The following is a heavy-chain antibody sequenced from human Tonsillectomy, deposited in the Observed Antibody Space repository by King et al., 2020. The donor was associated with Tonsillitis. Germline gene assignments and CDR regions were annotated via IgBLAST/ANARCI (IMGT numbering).Heavy chain of an antibody. D-gene: IGHD2-2*01. Sequence: VQLVESGGGLVKPGGSVRLSCAASGFTFNYAWLSWVRQAPGKGLEWVGRIRSESDGETTDYAAPVKDRFIISRDDSKNMLYLQRNSLKTEDTAVYYCTTDCSSTSCYGWAWFDAWGQGSLVTVSS. V-gene: IGHV3-15*01. CDR1: GFTFNYAW. CDR2: IRSESDGETT. J-gene: IGHJ5*02. CDR3: TTDCSSTSCYGWAWFDA.